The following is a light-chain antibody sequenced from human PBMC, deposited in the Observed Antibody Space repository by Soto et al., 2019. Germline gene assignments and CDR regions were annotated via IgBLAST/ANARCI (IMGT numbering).Light chain of an antibody. V-gene: IGLV1-44*01. J-gene: IGLJ3*02. CDR1: TSNIGSNT. CDR3: AAWDESLKGWV. Sequence: QSVLAQPPSASGTPGQRVTISCSGSTSNIGSNTVSWYRQLPGTAPKVLMYGSDQRPSGVPDRFSGFTSGTSASLAISGLQSEDDADYYCAAWDESLKGWVFGGGTKLTVL. CDR2: GSD.